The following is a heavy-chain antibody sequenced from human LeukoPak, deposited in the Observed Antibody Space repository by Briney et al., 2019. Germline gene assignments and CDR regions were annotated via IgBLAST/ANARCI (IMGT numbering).Heavy chain of an antibody. D-gene: IGHD6-13*01. CDR3: ARLGPAAGARYIYEQSWFDP. J-gene: IGHJ5*02. Sequence: GGSLRLSCAASGFTFSDYSMNWVRQAPGKGLEWISYISSSSSTIYYADSVKGRFTISRDNSRNTVYLQMNSLRSEDTAFYYCARLGPAAGARYIYEQSWFDPWGQGTRVTVSS. V-gene: IGHV3-48*01. CDR2: ISSSSSTI. CDR1: GFTFSDYS.